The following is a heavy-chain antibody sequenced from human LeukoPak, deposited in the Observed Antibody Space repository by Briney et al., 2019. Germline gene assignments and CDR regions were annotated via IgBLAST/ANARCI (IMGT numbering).Heavy chain of an antibody. V-gene: IGHV4-59*01. CDR2: IYYSEST. CDR1: GGSISSYY. Sequence: SETLSLTCTVSGGSISSYYWSWIRQPPGKGLEWIGYIYYSESTNYNPSLKSRVTISVDTSKNQFSLKLSSVTAADTAVYYCARGSMAGAFDYWGQGTLVTVSS. CDR3: ARGSMAGAFDY. J-gene: IGHJ4*02. D-gene: IGHD5-24*01.